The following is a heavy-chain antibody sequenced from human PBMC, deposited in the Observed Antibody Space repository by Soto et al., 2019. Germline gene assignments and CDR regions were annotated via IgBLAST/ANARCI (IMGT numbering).Heavy chain of an antibody. CDR1: GFTFSSYA. V-gene: IGHV3-30-3*01. CDR2: ISYDGSNK. J-gene: IGHJ6*02. Sequence: GGSLRLSCAASGFTFSSYAMHWGRQAPGKGLEWVAVISYDGSNKYYADSVKGRFTISRDNSKNTLYLQMNSLRAEDTAVYYCARLRRPFYCMDVWGQGTTVTVSS. CDR3: ARLRRPFYCMDV.